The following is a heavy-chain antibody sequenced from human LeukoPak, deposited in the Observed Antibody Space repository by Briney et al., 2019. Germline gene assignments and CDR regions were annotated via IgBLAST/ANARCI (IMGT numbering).Heavy chain of an antibody. V-gene: IGHV3-30*04. Sequence: GGSRRLSCAASGFTFSNYAMHWVRQAPHKGLEWVAVISYDGRTKYYADSVKGGFTISRDNSKNTLSLHMASLTVEDTAMYYCARDHSGYDYWFDYWGQGTLVTLFS. D-gene: IGHD5-12*01. CDR2: ISYDGRTK. CDR3: ARDHSGYDYWFDY. J-gene: IGHJ4*02. CDR1: GFTFSNYA.